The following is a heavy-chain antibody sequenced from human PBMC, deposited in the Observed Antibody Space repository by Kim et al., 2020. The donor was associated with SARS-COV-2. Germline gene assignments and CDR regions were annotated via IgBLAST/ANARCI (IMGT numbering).Heavy chain of an antibody. CDR3: ARRRSGWYPPVDY. D-gene: IGHD6-19*01. CDR2: IYYSGST. J-gene: IGHJ4*02. V-gene: IGHV4-39*01. Sequence: SETLSLTCTVSGGSISSSSYYWGWIRQPPGKGLEWIGSIYYSGSTYYNPSLKSRVTISVDTSKNQFSLKLSSVTAADTAVYYCARRRSGWYPPVDYWGQGTLVTVSS. CDR1: GGSISSSSYY.